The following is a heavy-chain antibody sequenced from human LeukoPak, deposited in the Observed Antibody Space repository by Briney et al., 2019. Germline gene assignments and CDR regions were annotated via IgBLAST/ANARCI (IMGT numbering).Heavy chain of an antibody. CDR2: INPSGGST. V-gene: IGHV1-46*01. J-gene: IGHJ4*02. CDR3: ARDLGSGSYREDFDY. D-gene: IGHD1-26*01. Sequence: ASVKVSCKASGYTFTSYYMHWVRQAPGQRLEWMGIINPSGGSTSYAQKFQGRVTMTRDTSTSTVYMELRSLRSDDTAVYYCARDLGSGSYREDFDYWGQGTLVTVSS. CDR1: GYTFTSYY.